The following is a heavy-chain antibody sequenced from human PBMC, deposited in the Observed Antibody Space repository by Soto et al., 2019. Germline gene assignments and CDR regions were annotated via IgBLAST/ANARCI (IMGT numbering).Heavy chain of an antibody. CDR1: VYTFTDLS. Sequence: QVPLVQSGAEVKKPGASVKVSCKVSVYTFTDLSMHWVRQAPGEGLEWMGGFDPEKGKRIYAQNFQGRVTMTEDTSTGTAYMELSSLRSDDTAVYYCAASILWVWVLPHFDYWGQGTLVSVSS. D-gene: IGHD3-16*01. J-gene: IGHJ4*02. CDR2: FDPEKGKR. CDR3: AASILWVWVLPHFDY. V-gene: IGHV1-24*01.